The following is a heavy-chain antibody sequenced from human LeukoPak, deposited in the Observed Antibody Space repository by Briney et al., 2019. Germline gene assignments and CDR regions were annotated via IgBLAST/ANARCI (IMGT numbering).Heavy chain of an antibody. CDR2: IYSGGST. V-gene: IGHV3-53*01. D-gene: IGHD3-10*01. J-gene: IGHJ6*02. CDR1: GFTVSSNY. Sequence: PGGSLRLSCAASGFTVSSNYMSWVRHAPGKGLEWVSVIYSGGSTYYADSVKGRFTISRHNSKNTLYLQMNSLRAEDTAVYYCARDHGDYYYYGMDVWGQGTTVTVSS. CDR3: ARDHGDYYYYGMDV.